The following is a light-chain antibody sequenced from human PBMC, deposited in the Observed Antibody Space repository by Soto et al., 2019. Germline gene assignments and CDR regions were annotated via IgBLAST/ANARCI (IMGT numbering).Light chain of an antibody. V-gene: IGKV3-11*01. CDR3: QQRSNWPPGRT. Sequence: ELVLTHSPATLSLSPGERATLSCRASQSVSSYLAWYQQKPGQAPRLLIYDASNRATGIPARFSGSGSGTDFTLTISSLEPEDFAVYYCQQRSNWPPGRTFGQGTKVDIK. CDR2: DAS. CDR1: QSVSSY. J-gene: IGKJ1*01.